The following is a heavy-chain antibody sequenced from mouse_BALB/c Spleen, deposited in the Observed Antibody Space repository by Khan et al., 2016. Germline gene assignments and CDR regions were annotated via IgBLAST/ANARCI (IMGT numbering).Heavy chain of an antibody. Sequence: QIQLVQSGPELKKPGKTVKISCMASGYTFTNYGMNWVKQAPGKGLKWMGWINTYSGESTYADDFKGRFAFSLETSANTAYLQINNLKNEDTATYFCARYRYYYGSSRYFDVWGAGTTVTVSS. CDR1: GYTFTNYG. CDR3: ARYRYYYGSSRYFDV. J-gene: IGHJ1*01. CDR2: INTYSGES. V-gene: IGHV9-3-1*01. D-gene: IGHD1-1*01.